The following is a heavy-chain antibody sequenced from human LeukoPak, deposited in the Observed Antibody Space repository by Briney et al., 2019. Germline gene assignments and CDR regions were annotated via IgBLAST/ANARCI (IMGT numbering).Heavy chain of an antibody. CDR1: GFTFSSYG. CDR2: ISGSGGST. Sequence: GGSLRLSCAASGFTFSSYGMSWVRQAPGKGLEWVSAISGSGGSTYYADSVKGRFTISRDNSKNTLYLQMNSLRAEDTAVYYCARSPGEGYYYYYYMDVWGKGTTVTVSS. CDR3: ARSPGEGYYYYYYMDV. D-gene: IGHD7-27*01. V-gene: IGHV3-23*01. J-gene: IGHJ6*03.